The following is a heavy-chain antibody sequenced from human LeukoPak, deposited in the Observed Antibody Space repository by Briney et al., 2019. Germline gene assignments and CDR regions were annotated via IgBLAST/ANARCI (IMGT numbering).Heavy chain of an antibody. V-gene: IGHV1-18*01. D-gene: IGHD3-3*01. CDR1: GYTFTSYG. CDR3: VRDDPRTLNTIYGVVPIDDTFDI. Sequence: GASVKVSCKASGYTFTSYGISWVRQAPGKGLQFVGWISAYSGDANYVQELQGRVTMSTDTSTSTAYMELRSLRSDDTAVYYCVRDDPRTLNTIYGVVPIDDTFDIWGQGTKVTVS. J-gene: IGHJ3*02. CDR2: ISAYSGDA.